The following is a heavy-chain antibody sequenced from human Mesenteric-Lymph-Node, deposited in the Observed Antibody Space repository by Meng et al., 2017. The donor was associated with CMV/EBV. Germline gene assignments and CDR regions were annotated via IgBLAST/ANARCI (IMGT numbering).Heavy chain of an antibody. CDR1: GFTFSSNW. CDR2: IKQDGSEK. J-gene: IGHJ4*02. V-gene: IGHV3-7*03. CDR3: AREGDDYGHHFDY. D-gene: IGHD4/OR15-4a*01. Sequence: LSLTCVGSGFTFSSNWMSWLRQAPGKGLEWVANIKQDGSEKYYVDSVKGRFTISRDNAKSSLYLQMNSLRAEDTAVYYCAREGDDYGHHFDYWGQGTLVTVSS.